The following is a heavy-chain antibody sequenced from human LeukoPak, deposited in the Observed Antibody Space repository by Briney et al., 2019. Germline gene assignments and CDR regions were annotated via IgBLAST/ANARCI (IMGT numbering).Heavy chain of an antibody. V-gene: IGHV4-4*09. CDR2: IYTSGST. CDR1: GGSISSYY. D-gene: IGHD3-3*01. J-gene: IGHJ4*02. Sequence: SETLSLTCTVSGGSISSYYWSWIRQPPGKGLEWIGYIYTSGSTNYNPSLKSRVTISVDTSKNQFSLKLSSVTAADTAVYYCARAPSRTTIFGVAPYYFDYWGQGTLVTVSS. CDR3: ARAPSRTTIFGVAPYYFDY.